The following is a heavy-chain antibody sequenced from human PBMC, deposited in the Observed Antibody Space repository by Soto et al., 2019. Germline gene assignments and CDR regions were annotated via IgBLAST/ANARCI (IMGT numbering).Heavy chain of an antibody. J-gene: IGHJ5*02. CDR2: INPSGGST. D-gene: IGHD3-3*01. V-gene: IGHV1-46*01. CDR3: ARGPTIFGVVIGNWFDH. Sequence: SVKVSCKASGYTFTSYYMHWVRQAPGQGLEWMGIINPSGGSTSYAQKFQGRVTMTRDTSTSTVYMELSSLRSEDTAVYYCARGPTIFGVVIGNWFDHWCQGTRVTVSS. CDR1: GYTFTSYY.